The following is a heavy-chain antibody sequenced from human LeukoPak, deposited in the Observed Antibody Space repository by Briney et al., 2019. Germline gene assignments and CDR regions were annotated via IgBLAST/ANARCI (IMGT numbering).Heavy chain of an antibody. J-gene: IGHJ4*02. D-gene: IGHD4/OR15-4a*01. CDR3: AKSWAVQNTFYQFDS. CDR2: MNPKTGNT. CDR1: GYTFTNFD. Sequence: ASVKVSCKAFGYTFTNFDINWVRQATGQGLEWMGWMNPKTGNTGSAQKFQGRVTITGNTSISTAYMELSSLRSEDTAIYYCAKSWAVQNTFYQFDSWGQGTLITVPS. V-gene: IGHV1-8*01.